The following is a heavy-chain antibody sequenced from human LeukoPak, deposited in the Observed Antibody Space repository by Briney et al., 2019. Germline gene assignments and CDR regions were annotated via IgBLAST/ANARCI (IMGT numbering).Heavy chain of an antibody. Sequence: SETLSLTCTVSGGSISSSSHFWGWIRQPPGKGLEWIGTIYYTGRTSHNPSLKSRVTLSLDTSKNQFSLKLSSVTAADTAIYYCVRLPYYYDSSVADYWGQGTLVTVSS. V-gene: IGHV4-39*01. CDR3: VRLPYYYDSSVADY. CDR1: GGSISSSSHF. J-gene: IGHJ4*02. CDR2: IYYTGRT. D-gene: IGHD3-22*01.